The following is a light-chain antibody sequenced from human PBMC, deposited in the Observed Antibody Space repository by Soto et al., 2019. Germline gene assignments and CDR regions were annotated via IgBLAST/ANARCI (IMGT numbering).Light chain of an antibody. CDR1: QSVSNY. CDR2: GAS. CDR3: QHYVTSLTT. Sequence: TQSPANLSVSPGERATLSCRASQSVSNYLAWYQQKPGQAPRLLIFGASIRVKGIPDRFIGSGSGTDFTLTISRLEPEDFAVYYCQHYVTSLTTFGQGTKVDIK. V-gene: IGKV3-20*01. J-gene: IGKJ1*01.